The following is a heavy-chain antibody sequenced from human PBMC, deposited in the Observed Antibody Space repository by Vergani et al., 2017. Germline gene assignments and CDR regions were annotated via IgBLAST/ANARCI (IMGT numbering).Heavy chain of an antibody. V-gene: IGHV3-21*01. Sequence: EVQLVESGGGLVKPGGSLRLSCAASGFTFSSYSMNWVRQAPGKGLEWVSSISSSSSYIYYADSVKGRFTISRDNAKNSLYLQMNSLRAEDTAVYYCAKEGTTVTTRELRHGMDVWGQGP. CDR1: GFTFSSYS. D-gene: IGHD4-17*01. CDR3: AKEGTTVTTRELRHGMDV. CDR2: ISSSSSYI. J-gene: IGHJ6*02.